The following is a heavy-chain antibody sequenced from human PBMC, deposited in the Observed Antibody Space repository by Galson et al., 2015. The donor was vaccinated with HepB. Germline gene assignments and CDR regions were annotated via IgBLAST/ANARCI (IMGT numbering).Heavy chain of an antibody. V-gene: IGHV3-30*04. CDR2: ISYDGSNK. D-gene: IGHD3-9*01. CDR1: GFTFSSYA. J-gene: IGHJ6*02. CDR3: ARGQGDILTGYYRYYGMDV. Sequence: SLRLSCAASGFTFSSYAMHWVRQAPGKGLEWVAVISYDGSNKYYADSVKGRFTISRDNSKNTLYLQMNSLRAEDTAVYYCARGQGDILTGYYRYYGMDVWGQGTTVTVSS.